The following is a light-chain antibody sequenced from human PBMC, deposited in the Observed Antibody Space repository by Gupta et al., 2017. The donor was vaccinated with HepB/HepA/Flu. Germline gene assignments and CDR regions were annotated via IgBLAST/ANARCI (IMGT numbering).Light chain of an antibody. J-gene: IGLJ1*01. CDR3: QSADSSGTFYV. V-gene: IGLV3-25*03. Sequence: LTPPPSVSVSPGQTARITCSGDVLPNQYAYWYQQKPGQAPVLIVYKDTERPPGTPERFSGSSSGATVTLTISGVQAEDEADYYCQSADSSGTFYVFGAGTKVSIL. CDR1: VLPNQY. CDR2: KDT.